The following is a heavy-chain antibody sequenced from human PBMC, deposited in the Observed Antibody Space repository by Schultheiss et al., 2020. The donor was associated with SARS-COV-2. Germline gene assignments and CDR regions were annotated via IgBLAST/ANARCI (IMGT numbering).Heavy chain of an antibody. V-gene: IGHV1-69*04. D-gene: IGHD3-10*01. Sequence: SVKVSCKASGDTFSSYAISWVRQAPGQGLEWMGRIIPILGIANYAQKFQGRVTITADKSTSTAYMELSSLRSEDTAVYYCGYYGSGMPYFQYSGHGSQVTVSS. CDR1: GDTFSSYA. J-gene: IGHJ4*01. CDR3: GYYGSGMPYFQY. CDR2: IIPILGIA.